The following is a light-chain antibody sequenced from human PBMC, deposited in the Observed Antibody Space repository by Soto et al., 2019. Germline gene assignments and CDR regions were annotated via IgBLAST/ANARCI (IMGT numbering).Light chain of an antibody. Sequence: EILMTQSPSTLSVSAGERAHLSCWASQSVSNNLAWYQHKPGQAPRLLIYGAPTRAAGIPARFSGSGSGTDFTLTISSLKSADFAVYYCQQYIKWHTFTFGGGTQVDI. J-gene: IGKJ4*01. CDR1: QSVSNN. CDR3: QQYIKWHTFT. V-gene: IGKV3-15*01. CDR2: GAP.